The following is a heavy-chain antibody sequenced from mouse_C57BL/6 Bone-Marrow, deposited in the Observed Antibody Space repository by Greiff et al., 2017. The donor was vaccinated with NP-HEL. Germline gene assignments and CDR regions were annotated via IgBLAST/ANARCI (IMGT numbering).Heavy chain of an antibody. CDR1: GYTFTDYE. Sequence: QVQLQQSGAELVRPGASVTLSCKASGYTFTDYEMHWVKQTPVHGLEWIGAIDPETGGTAYNQKFKGKAILTADKSSSTAYMELRSLTSEDSAVYYCTRSAFSSTMITTRFAYWGQGTLVTVSA. D-gene: IGHD2-4*01. J-gene: IGHJ3*01. V-gene: IGHV1-15*01. CDR3: TRSAFSSTMITTRFAY. CDR2: IDPETGGT.